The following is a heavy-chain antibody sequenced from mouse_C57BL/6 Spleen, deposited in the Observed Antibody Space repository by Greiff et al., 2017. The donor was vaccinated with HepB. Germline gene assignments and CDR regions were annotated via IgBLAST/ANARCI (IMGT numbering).Heavy chain of an antibody. CDR3: ARPTTVVVDY. CDR2: IDPSDSYT. D-gene: IGHD1-1*01. CDR1: GYTFTSYW. Sequence: QVQLQQPGAELVKPGASVKLSCKASGYTFTSYWMQWVKQRPGQGLEWIGEIDPSDSYTNYNQKFKGKATLTVDTSSSTAYMQLSSLTSEDSAVYYCARPTTVVVDYWGQGTTLTVSS. V-gene: IGHV1-50*01. J-gene: IGHJ2*01.